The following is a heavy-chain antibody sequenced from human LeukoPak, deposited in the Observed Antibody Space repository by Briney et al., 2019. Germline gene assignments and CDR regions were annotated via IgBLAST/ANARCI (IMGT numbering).Heavy chain of an antibody. J-gene: IGHJ4*02. D-gene: IGHD2-15*01. V-gene: IGHV1-69*04. CDR2: IIPILGIA. Sequence: SVKVSCKASGGTLSNYAISWVRQAPGQGLEWMGRIIPILGIANYAQKFQGRVTITADKSTSTAYMELSSLRSEDTAVYYCARGCGSCYSFGYWGQGTLVTVSS. CDR3: ARGCGSCYSFGY. CDR1: GGTLSNYA.